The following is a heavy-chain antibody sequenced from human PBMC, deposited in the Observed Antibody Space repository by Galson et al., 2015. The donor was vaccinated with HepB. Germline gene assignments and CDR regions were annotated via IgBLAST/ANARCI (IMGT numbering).Heavy chain of an antibody. D-gene: IGHD6-19*01. CDR3: AKDPDLSSALAGTKGGFDY. CDR1: GFTFSNYG. CDR2: ISYDGSTK. J-gene: IGHJ4*02. Sequence: SLRLSCAASGFTFSNYGMHWVRQAPGKGLEWVAVISYDGSTKYYADSVKGRFTISRDNSKNTLYLQMNSLRDEDTALYYCAKDPDLSSALAGTKGGFDYWGQGTLVTVSS. V-gene: IGHV3-30*18.